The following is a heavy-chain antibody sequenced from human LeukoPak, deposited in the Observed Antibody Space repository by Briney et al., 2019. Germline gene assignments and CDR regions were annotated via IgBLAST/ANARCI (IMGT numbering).Heavy chain of an antibody. V-gene: IGHV1-2*02. D-gene: IGHD3-10*01. CDR1: GYTFTGYY. J-gene: IGHJ4*02. CDR3: ARALALWQIDY. CDR2: INPNSGGT. Sequence: ASVKVSSKASGYTFTGYYVNWVRQAPGQGLEWMGWINPNSGGTNYAQKFQGRVTITRDTSISTAYMELSRLGSDDTAVYYCARALALWQIDYWGQGTLVTVSS.